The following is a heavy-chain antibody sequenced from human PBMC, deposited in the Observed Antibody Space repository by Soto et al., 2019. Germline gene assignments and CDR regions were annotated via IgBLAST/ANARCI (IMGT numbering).Heavy chain of an antibody. J-gene: IGHJ3*02. CDR2: IKNKIDGWTT. V-gene: IGHV3-15*01. Sequence: EVQLVESGGGLVKPGGSLRLSCAASGFTFSNVWMSWVRQAPGKGLGWVGRIKNKIDGWTTDYAAPVKGRFTISRDDSKNTVYLQMNSLKSEDTAVYYCTTNDAFDIWGQGTMVTVSS. CDR1: GFTFSNVW. CDR3: TTNDAFDI.